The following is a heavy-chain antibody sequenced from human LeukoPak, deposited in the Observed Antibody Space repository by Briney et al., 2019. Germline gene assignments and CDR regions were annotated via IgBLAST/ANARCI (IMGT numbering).Heavy chain of an antibody. V-gene: IGHV3-48*03. CDR2: ISSSGSTI. J-gene: IGHJ4*02. D-gene: IGHD3-22*01. Sequence: GGSLRLSCAASGFTFDDYGMSWVRQAPGKGLEWVSYISSSGSTIYYADSVKGRFTISRDNAKNSLYLQMNSLRAEDTAVYYCARDRNYYDSSGYYYVATPLDYWGQGTLVTVSS. CDR3: ARDRNYYDSSGYYYVATPLDY. CDR1: GFTFDDYG.